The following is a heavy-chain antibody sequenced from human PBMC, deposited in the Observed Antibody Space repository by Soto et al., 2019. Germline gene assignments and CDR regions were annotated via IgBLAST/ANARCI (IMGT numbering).Heavy chain of an antibody. V-gene: IGHV3-9*01. D-gene: IGHD3-10*01. CDR3: AKDRGSRSYAANYYSYGMDV. J-gene: IGHJ6*02. CDR2: INWNSGSI. Sequence: EEQLVESGGGLVQPGRSLRLSCAASGFTFDDYAMHWVRQAPGKGLEWVSGINWNSGSIGYADSVKGRFTISRDNAKTSLYLQMNSRRDEDTALYYCAKDRGSRSYAANYYSYGMDVWGQGTTVTVSS. CDR1: GFTFDDYA.